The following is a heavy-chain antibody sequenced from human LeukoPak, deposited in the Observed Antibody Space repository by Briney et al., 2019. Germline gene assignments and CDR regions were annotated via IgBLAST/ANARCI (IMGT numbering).Heavy chain of an antibody. CDR1: GGSISSGGYY. J-gene: IGHJ4*02. CDR2: ISYSGIA. CDR3: ARVLYDYYFDF. Sequence: TLSLTCTVSGGSISSGGYYWSWIRQHPGKCLEWIGCISYSGIAYYNPSLKSRVIVSVDTSRNQFSLDLSSVTAADTALYYCARVLYDYYFDFWGQGTLVTVSS. D-gene: IGHD2/OR15-2a*01. V-gene: IGHV4-31*03.